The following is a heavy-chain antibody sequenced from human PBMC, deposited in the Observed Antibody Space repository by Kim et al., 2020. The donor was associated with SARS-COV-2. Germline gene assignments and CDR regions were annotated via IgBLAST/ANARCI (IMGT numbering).Heavy chain of an antibody. CDR2: SSYI. CDR3: ARGGALRY. V-gene: IGHV3-21*01. D-gene: IGHD1-26*01. Sequence: SSYISYADSVKGRFTISRDNDKNSLYLQMNSLRAKDTAVYYCARGGALRYWGQGTLVTVSS. J-gene: IGHJ4*02.